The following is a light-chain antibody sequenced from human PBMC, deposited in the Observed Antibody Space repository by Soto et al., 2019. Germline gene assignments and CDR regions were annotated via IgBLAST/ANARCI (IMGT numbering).Light chain of an antibody. CDR2: GVT. J-gene: IGLJ1*01. CDR1: RSDVGGYNY. V-gene: IGLV2-14*03. Sequence: QSLVAQPAPLSGAPWKAVTLSCTGTRSDVGGYNYVSRYQHPGKAPRLMIYGVTNRPSGVSDRFSGSKSGNTASLTISGLQAEDEADYYCSSYRRGSTYVFGTGTKVTVL. CDR3: SSYRRGSTYV.